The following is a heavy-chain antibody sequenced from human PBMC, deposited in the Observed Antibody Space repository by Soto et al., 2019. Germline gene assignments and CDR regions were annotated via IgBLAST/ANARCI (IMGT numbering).Heavy chain of an antibody. V-gene: IGHV3-23*01. Sequence: GGSLRHSCAASGFTFSSYAMNWVRQAPGKGLEWVSAISGSGGSTYYADSVKGRFTISRDNSKNTLYLQMNSLRAEDTAIYYCAKEGSSGYYPFFDYWGQGTPVTVSS. CDR1: GFTFSSYA. J-gene: IGHJ4*02. CDR3: AKEGSSGYYPFFDY. D-gene: IGHD3-22*01. CDR2: ISGSGGST.